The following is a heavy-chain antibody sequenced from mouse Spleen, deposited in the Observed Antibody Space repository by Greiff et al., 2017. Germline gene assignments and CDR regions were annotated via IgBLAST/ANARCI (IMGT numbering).Heavy chain of an antibody. CDR1: GYTFTEYT. V-gene: IGHV1-62-2*01. J-gene: IGHJ2*01. CDR3: ARHDPLYYYGSSPLDY. Sequence: QVQLKESGAELVKPGASVKLSCKASGYTFTEYTIHWVKQRSGQGLEWIGWFYPGSGSIKYNEKFKDKATLTADKSSSTVYMELSRLTSEDSAVYFCARHDPLYYYGSSPLDYWGQGTTLTVSS. CDR2: FYPGSGSI. D-gene: IGHD1-1*01.